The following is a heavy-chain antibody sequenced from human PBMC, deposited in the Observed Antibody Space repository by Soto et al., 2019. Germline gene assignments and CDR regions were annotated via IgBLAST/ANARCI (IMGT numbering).Heavy chain of an antibody. D-gene: IGHD3-10*01. CDR3: AKQRADYGSGADTFYFDS. CDR1: GVTFSNYA. J-gene: IGHJ4*02. Sequence: GGSLRLSCTASGVTFSNYAMNWVRQAPGKGLEWVSSLSGSGGTTYYADSVKGRFIISRDNSKNTLYLLMNSLRAEDTALYYCAKQRADYGSGADTFYFDSWGQGALVTVS. V-gene: IGHV3-23*01. CDR2: LSGSGGTT.